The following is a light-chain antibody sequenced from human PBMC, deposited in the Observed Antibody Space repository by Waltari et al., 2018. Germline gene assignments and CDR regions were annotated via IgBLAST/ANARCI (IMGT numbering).Light chain of an antibody. J-gene: IGLJ2*01. CDR2: QDT. CDR3: QAWDSNTVI. V-gene: IGLV3-1*01. CDR1: KLENKY. Sequence: SYELTQAPSVSVSPGQTASIACSGEKLENKYVYWYQQTAGQSPVLVIHQDTKRPSGIPGRFSGSNSGNTATLTISGTQAVDEADYYCQAWDSNTVIFGGGTKLTVL.